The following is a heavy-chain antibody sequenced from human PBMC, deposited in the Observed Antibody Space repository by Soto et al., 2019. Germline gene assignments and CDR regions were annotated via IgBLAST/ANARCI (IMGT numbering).Heavy chain of an antibody. V-gene: IGHV3-33*01. J-gene: IGHJ4*02. D-gene: IGHD6-19*01. Sequence: GGSLRLSCAASGFTFSSYGMHWVRQAPGKGLEWVAVIWYDGSNKYYAESVKGRFTISRDNSKNTLYLQMNSLRAEDTAVYYRGRPKRGRKAVAGYYFDYWGQETLVTVSS. CDR3: GRPKRGRKAVAGYYFDY. CDR1: GFTFSSYG. CDR2: IWYDGSNK.